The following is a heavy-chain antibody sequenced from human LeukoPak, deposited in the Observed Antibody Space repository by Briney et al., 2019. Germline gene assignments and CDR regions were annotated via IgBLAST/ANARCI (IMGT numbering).Heavy chain of an antibody. J-gene: IGHJ5*02. V-gene: IGHV1-2*02. CDR2: INPKSGDT. CDR1: GYTFTDYY. Sequence: ASVKVSCKASGYTFTDYYMHWVRQAPEQGLEWMGWINPKSGDTNYAQKFQGRVTMTRDTSISTAYMELSRLRSDDTAVYYCARGRRGYSYGYDPWGQGTLVTVSS. D-gene: IGHD5-18*01. CDR3: ARGRRGYSYGYDP.